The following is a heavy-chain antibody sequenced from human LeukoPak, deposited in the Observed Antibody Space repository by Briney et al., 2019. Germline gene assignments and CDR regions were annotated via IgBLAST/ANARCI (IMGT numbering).Heavy chain of an antibody. Sequence: GGSLRLSCAASGFTVSSNYMSWVRQAPGKGLEWVSVIYSGGSTYYADSVKGRFTISRDNSKNTLYLQMNSLRAEDTAVYYCARGSWGSGSYYCRYWGQGTLVTVSS. D-gene: IGHD3-10*01. CDR2: IYSGGST. J-gene: IGHJ4*02. V-gene: IGHV3-53*01. CDR3: ARGSWGSGSYYCRY. CDR1: GFTVSSNY.